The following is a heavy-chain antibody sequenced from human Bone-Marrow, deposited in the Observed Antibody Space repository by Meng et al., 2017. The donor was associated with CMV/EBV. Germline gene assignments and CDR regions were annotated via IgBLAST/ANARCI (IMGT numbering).Heavy chain of an antibody. D-gene: IGHD2-15*01. CDR3: ARAQDAYNWFDP. CDR1: GDSISRVSYY. CDR2: IYYSGST. J-gene: IGHJ5*02. V-gene: IGHV4-31*02. Sequence: TVSGDSISRVSYYWSWIRQHPGKGLEWIGYIYYSGSTYYNPSLKSRVTISGDTSNNQVSLKLTSVTAADTALYYCARAQDAYNWFDPWGQGTLVTVSS.